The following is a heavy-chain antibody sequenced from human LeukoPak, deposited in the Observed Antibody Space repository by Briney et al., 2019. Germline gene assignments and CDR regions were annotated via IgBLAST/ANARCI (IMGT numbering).Heavy chain of an antibody. J-gene: IGHJ3*02. CDR1: GYTFTAYY. CDR2: INPNSGGT. Sequence: ASVKVSCKASGYTFTAYYMHWVRQAPGQGLEWMGWINPNSGGTTYAQKFQGRVTVTRDTSISTAYMELSRLRSDDTAVYYCARGQEYAFDIWGQGTMVTVSS. CDR3: ARGQEYAFDI. V-gene: IGHV1-2*02. D-gene: IGHD3-10*01.